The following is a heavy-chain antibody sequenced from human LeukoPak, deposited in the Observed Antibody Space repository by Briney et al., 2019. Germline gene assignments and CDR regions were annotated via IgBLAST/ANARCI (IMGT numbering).Heavy chain of an antibody. CDR2: IYYSGST. V-gene: IGHV4-30-4*01. CDR1: GGSISTGNYY. D-gene: IGHD2-2*01. CDR3: ARGYCSSTSCYGDAFDI. J-gene: IGHJ3*02. Sequence: SETLSLTCTVSGGSISTGNYYWSWIRQPPGEGLEWIGYIYYSGSTYYNPSLKSRVTISVDTSKNQFSLKLSSVTAADTAVYYCARGYCSSTSCYGDAFDIWGQGTMVTVSS.